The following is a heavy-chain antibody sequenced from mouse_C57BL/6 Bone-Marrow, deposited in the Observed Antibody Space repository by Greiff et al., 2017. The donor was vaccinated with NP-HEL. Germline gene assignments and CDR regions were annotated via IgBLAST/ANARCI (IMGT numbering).Heavy chain of an antibody. D-gene: IGHD2-1*01. Sequence: VQLQQPGAELVKPGASVKLSCKASGYTFTSYWMHWVKQRPGQGLEWIGMIHPNSGSTNYNEKFKSKATLTVDKSSSTAYMQLSSPTSEDSVVYYCARDYGNYAWFAYWGQGTLVTVSA. J-gene: IGHJ3*01. CDR2: IHPNSGST. CDR3: ARDYGNYAWFAY. CDR1: GYTFTSYW. V-gene: IGHV1-64*01.